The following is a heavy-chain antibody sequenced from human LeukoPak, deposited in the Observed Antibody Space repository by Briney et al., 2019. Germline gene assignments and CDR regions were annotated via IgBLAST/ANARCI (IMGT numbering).Heavy chain of an antibody. CDR2: ISANNGNT. V-gene: IGHV1-18*01. D-gene: IGHD6-19*01. CDR1: GYSFTSYG. Sequence: ASVNVSCKASGYSFTSYGISWVRQAAGQGLEGMGWISANNGNTKYAQKFQGRVTMTTDTSTSTAYMELRSLRSDDTAVYYCARDTRTVAGNSYGGYWGQGTLVTVSS. J-gene: IGHJ4*02. CDR3: ARDTRTVAGNSYGGY.